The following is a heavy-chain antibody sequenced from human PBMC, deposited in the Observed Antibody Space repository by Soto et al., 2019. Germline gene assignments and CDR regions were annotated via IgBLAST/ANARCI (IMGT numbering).Heavy chain of an antibody. CDR3: AKGPNEVVPASGLDP. J-gene: IGHJ5*02. Sequence: GGSLRLSCAASGFTFSSYGMHWVRQAPGKGLEWVAVISYDGSNKYYADSVKGRFTISRDNSKNTLYLQMNSLRAEDTAVYYCAKGPNEVVPASGLDPWGQGTLVTVSS. V-gene: IGHV3-30*18. CDR1: GFTFSSYG. CDR2: ISYDGSNK. D-gene: IGHD2-2*01.